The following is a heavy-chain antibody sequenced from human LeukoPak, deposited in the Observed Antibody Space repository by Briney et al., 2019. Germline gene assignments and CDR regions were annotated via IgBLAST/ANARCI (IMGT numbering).Heavy chain of an antibody. CDR3: AKGIKMTVAGLPDY. D-gene: IGHD6-19*01. CDR2: INWSSGSI. V-gene: IGHV3-9*01. Sequence: GGSLRLSCAASGFTFDDYAMHWVRQAPGKGLEWVSGINWSSGSIGYAASVKGRFTISRDNAKNSLYLQMNSLRAEDTALYYCAKGIKMTVAGLPDYWGQGTLVTVYS. CDR1: GFTFDDYA. J-gene: IGHJ4*02.